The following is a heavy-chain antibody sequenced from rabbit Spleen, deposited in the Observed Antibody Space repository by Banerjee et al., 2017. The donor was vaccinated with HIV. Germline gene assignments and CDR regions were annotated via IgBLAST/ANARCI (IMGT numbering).Heavy chain of an antibody. CDR2: IDLLFGTT. Sequence: QEQLMESGGGLVQPGGSLKLSCKASGFDFSRTGVSWVRQAPGKGLEWIGYIDLLFGTTYYANWVNGRFTISSHNAQNTLYLQLNSLTAADTATYFCVREAGYGGYGWVLRLWGPGTLVTVS. CDR3: VREAGYGGYGWVLRL. D-gene: IGHD6-1*01. CDR1: GFDFSRTG. V-gene: IGHV1S47*01. J-gene: IGHJ4*01.